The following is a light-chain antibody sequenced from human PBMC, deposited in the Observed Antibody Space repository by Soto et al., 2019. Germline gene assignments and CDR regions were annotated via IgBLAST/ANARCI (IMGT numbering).Light chain of an antibody. V-gene: IGKV1-9*01. CDR1: QAISSF. CDR2: AAS. CDR3: QQLNIDSYPIT. J-gene: IGKJ5*01. Sequence: IQLTQSPSSLSASIGDRVTITCRASQAISSFLAWYQQKPGKAPKLLIYAASTLHSGVPSRFSGSGSGTDFTLTISSLQPEDFATYYCQQLNIDSYPITFGQGTRLEIK.